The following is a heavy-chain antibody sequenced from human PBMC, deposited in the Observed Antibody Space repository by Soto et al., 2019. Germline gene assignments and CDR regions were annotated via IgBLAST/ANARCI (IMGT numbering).Heavy chain of an antibody. CDR2: ISYDGSNK. V-gene: IGHV3-30-3*01. D-gene: IGHD6-19*01. Sequence: PGGSLRLSCAASGFTFSSYAMHWVRQAPGKGLEWVAVISYDGSNKYYADSVKGRFTISRDNSKNTLYLQMNSLRAEDTAVYYCARERIAVAGTNYYYYGMDVWGQGTTVTVSS. J-gene: IGHJ6*02. CDR3: ARERIAVAGTNYYYYGMDV. CDR1: GFTFSSYA.